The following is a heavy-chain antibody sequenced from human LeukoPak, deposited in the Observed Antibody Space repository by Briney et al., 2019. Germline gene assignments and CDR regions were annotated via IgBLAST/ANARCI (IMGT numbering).Heavy chain of an antibody. CDR2: ISGSSGST. D-gene: IGHD1-26*01. CDR3: AKDDSGSYYVQEPVIDY. V-gene: IGHV3-23*01. CDR1: GFTFSSYG. J-gene: IGHJ4*02. Sequence: PGGSLRLSCAASGFTFSSYGMSWVRQAPGKGLEWVSAISGSSGSTYYADSVKGRFTISRDNSKNTLYLQMNSLRAEDTAVYYCAKDDSGSYYVQEPVIDYWGQGTLVTVSS.